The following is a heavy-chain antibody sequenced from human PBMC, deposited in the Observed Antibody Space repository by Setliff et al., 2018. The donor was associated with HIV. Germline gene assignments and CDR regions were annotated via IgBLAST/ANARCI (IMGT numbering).Heavy chain of an antibody. CDR3: ARQESYGNGGLYYFDY. Sequence: SETLSLTCTVSGGSISSSSYYWGWIRQPPGKGLEWIGSIYYSGSTYYNPSLKSRVTISVDTSKNQFSLKLSSVTAADTAVYYCARQESYGNGGLYYFDYWGQGTRVTVS. CDR1: GGSISSSSYY. J-gene: IGHJ4*02. V-gene: IGHV4-39*01. CDR2: IYYSGST. D-gene: IGHD2-8*02.